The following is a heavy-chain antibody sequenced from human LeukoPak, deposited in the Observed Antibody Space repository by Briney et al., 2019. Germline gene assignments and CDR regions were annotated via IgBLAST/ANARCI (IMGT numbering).Heavy chain of an antibody. D-gene: IGHD2-15*01. Sequence: ASVKVSCKASGYTFTRYDINWVRQATGQGLEWMGWMNLNRGDTGYAQKVQGRVTMTRDTSISTAYMELSRLRSDDTAVYYCARGYCSGGSCYAGVRVLNWFDPWGQGTLVTVS. CDR2: MNLNRGDT. CDR1: GYTFTRYD. J-gene: IGHJ5*02. V-gene: IGHV1-8*01. CDR3: ARGYCSGGSCYAGVRVLNWFDP.